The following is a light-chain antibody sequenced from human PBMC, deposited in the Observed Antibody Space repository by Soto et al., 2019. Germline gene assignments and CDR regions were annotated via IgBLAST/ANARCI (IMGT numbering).Light chain of an antibody. J-gene: IGKJ5*01. Sequence: DIQMTQSPSSLSASIGDRFIITCQSSQDISNYLNWYQQKPGKAPKVLIYESSLLQSGVPSRFSGSGSGTDFTLTISSLQPEDFATYYCQHFKSFPITFGQGTRLEIK. CDR3: QHFKSFPIT. V-gene: IGKV1-16*01. CDR1: QDISNY. CDR2: ESS.